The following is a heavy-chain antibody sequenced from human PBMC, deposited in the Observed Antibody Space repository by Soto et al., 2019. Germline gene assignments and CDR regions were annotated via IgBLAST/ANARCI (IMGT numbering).Heavy chain of an antibody. Sequence: QVQLQESGPGLVEPSETLSLTCTVSGDSMSSYYWSWIRQAAEKGLEWIGRISATGTTTYIPSLKSRITLSVATYKNQFSLHLKFVTASDTAVYLCAIDQSGAADFWGQGTVVPVS. CDR1: GDSMSSYY. CDR3: AIDQSGAADF. V-gene: IGHV4-4*07. J-gene: IGHJ3*01. D-gene: IGHD7-27*01. CDR2: ISATGTT.